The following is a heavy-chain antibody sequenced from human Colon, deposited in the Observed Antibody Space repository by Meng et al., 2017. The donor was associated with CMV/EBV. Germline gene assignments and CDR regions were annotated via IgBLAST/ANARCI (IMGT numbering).Heavy chain of an antibody. J-gene: IGHJ6*02. Sequence: GGSLRLSCAASGFTFDNYAMHWVRQVPGKGPEWVSGITWNSGTIEYADSVRGRFTISRDNAKNSLYLQMSSLRVEDTALYYCARARGRDLLYSYFGMDVWGQGTTVTVSS. CDR2: ITWNSGTI. CDR3: ARARGRDLLYSYFGMDV. V-gene: IGHV3-9*01. D-gene: IGHD2-8*01. CDR1: GFTFDNYA.